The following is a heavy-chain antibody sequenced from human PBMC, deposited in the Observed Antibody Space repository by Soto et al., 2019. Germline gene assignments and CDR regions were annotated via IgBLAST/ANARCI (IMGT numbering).Heavy chain of an antibody. CDR2: IYYSGGT. CDR3: ARLPRNGSSPPGP. J-gene: IGHJ5*02. CDR1: GGSISSGGYY. Sequence: LSLTCTVSGGSISSGGYYWSWIRQHPGKGLEWIGYIYYSGGTYYNPSLKSRVTISVDTSKNQFSLKLSSVTAADTAVYYCARLPRNGSSPPGPWGQGTLVTVSS. V-gene: IGHV4-31*03. D-gene: IGHD3-22*01.